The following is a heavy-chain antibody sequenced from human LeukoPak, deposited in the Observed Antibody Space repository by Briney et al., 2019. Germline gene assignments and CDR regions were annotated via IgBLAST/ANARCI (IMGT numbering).Heavy chain of an antibody. Sequence: SETLSLTCTVSGGSISSYYWSWIRQPPGKGLEWIGYIYYSGSTKYNPSLKSRVTISVDTSKNQFSLKLSSVTAADTAVYYCARAKGYSYGLDYWGQGTLVTVSS. J-gene: IGHJ4*02. CDR1: GGSISSYY. D-gene: IGHD5-18*01. V-gene: IGHV4-59*01. CDR3: ARAKGYSYGLDY. CDR2: IYYSGST.